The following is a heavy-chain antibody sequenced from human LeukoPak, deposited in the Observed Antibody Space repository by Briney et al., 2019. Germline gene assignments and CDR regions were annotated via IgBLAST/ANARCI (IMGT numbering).Heavy chain of an antibody. J-gene: IGHJ6*02. CDR3: AREKVLRPWYYYYYGMDV. CDR1: GGSFSGYH. CDR2: INHSGST. Sequence: SETLSLTCAVYGGSFSGYHWSWIRQPPGKGLEWIGEINHSGSTNYNPSLKSRVTISVDTSKNQFSLKLSSVTAADTAVYYCAREKVLRPWYYYYYGMDVWGQGTTVTVSS. D-gene: IGHD3-3*01. V-gene: IGHV4-34*01.